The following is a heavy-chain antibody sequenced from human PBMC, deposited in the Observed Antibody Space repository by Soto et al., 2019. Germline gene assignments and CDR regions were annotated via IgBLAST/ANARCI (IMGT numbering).Heavy chain of an antibody. CDR3: ARVDYRDPGGRRAHYFYGMEV. J-gene: IGHJ6*01. D-gene: IGHD3-16*01. CDR2: IHYSGST. CDR1: VGSISSGGYY. V-gene: IGHV4-31*03. Sequence: PSETLSLTCTFSVGSISSGGYYCRWMRQHPWKGLEWIGYIHYSGSTYYNPSLKSRVSISVDTSKKQFSLELRSLTAADTAVYYCARVDYRDPGGRRAHYFYGMEVLGQETTDIVS.